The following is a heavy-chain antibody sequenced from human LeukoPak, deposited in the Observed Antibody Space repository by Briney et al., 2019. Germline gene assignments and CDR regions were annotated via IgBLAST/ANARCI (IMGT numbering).Heavy chain of an antibody. J-gene: IGHJ4*02. V-gene: IGHV3-30*02. Sequence: DSVRGRFTISRDNSKNTLYLQMNSLRAEDTAVYYCAKGQDIVVVPAATYDYWGQGTLVTVSS. D-gene: IGHD2-2*01. CDR3: AKGQDIVVVPAATYDY.